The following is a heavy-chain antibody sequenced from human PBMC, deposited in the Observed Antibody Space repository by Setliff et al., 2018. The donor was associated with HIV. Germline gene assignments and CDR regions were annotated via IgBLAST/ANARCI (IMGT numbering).Heavy chain of an antibody. CDR3: ARGEVIIDSYYYMNV. CDR1: GGTFGSYA. Sequence: AVKVSCKASGGTFGSYAISWVRQAPGQGLEWLGGNIPMFGTVSYAQKFQGRVTITTDESTSTAYMDLSSLRYEDTAIYYCARGEVIIDSYYYMNVWGKGTTVTVSS. V-gene: IGHV1-69*05. CDR2: NIPMFGTV. J-gene: IGHJ6*03.